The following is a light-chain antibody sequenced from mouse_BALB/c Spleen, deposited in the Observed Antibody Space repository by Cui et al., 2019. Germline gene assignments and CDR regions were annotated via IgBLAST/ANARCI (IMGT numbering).Light chain of an antibody. Sequence: EIQMTKSPASLSVSVGETVTITCRASENIYSNLAWYQQKQGKSPQLLVYAATNLADGVPSRFSGSGSGTQYSLKINSLQSEDFESYYCQHFWGTPFTFGSGTKLEIK. V-gene: IGKV12-46*01. CDR3: QHFWGTPFT. CDR2: AAT. CDR1: ENIYSN. J-gene: IGKJ4*01.